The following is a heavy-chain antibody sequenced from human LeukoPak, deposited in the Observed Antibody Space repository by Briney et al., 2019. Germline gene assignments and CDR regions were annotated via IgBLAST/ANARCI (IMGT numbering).Heavy chain of an antibody. CDR3: AKDLIWFGEFPLDY. V-gene: IGHV3-30*18. J-gene: IGHJ4*02. CDR1: GFTFSRYG. Sequence: PGRSLRLSCAASGFTFSRYGMHWVRQAPGKGLEWVAVISYDGSNKYYADSVKGRFTISRDNSKNTLYLQMNSLRAEDTAVYYCAKDLIWFGEFPLDYWGQGTLVTVSS. CDR2: ISYDGSNK. D-gene: IGHD3-10*01.